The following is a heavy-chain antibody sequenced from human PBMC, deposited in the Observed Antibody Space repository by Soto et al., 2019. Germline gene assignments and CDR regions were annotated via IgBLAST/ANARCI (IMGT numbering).Heavy chain of an antibody. CDR1: GYRFTSYL. CDR3: ARTATSTTVSMDV. CDR2: IYPGDSDT. Sequence: RGESLKISCKGSGYRFTSYLIGWVRQMPGKGLEWMGIIYPGDSDTRYSPSLQGQVTISADKSISTAYLQWNSLKASDTAMYYCARTATSTTVSMDVWGQGTTVTVSS. J-gene: IGHJ6*02. D-gene: IGHD4-17*01. V-gene: IGHV5-51*01.